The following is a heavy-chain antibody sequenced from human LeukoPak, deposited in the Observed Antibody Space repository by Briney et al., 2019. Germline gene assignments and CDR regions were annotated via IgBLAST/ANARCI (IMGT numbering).Heavy chain of an antibody. V-gene: IGHV4-4*07. CDR2: IYSSENT. CDR1: GCYIGSYY. CDR3: AREGDYGDYSKSFYYMDV. D-gene: IGHD4-17*01. Sequence: SETLSLTCTVPGCYIGSYYWSWVRQPAGKGLEWIGRIYSSENTDYNPSLKSRVTMSVDMSTSQFSLRLTSVTAADTAMYYCAREGDYGDYSKSFYYMDVWGKGTTVTVSS. J-gene: IGHJ6*03.